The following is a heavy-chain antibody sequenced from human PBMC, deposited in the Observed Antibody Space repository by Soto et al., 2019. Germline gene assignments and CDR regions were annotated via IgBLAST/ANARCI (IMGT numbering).Heavy chain of an antibody. CDR3: AKLASGGKPIDY. V-gene: IGHV3-23*01. CDR1: GFTFSSYA. J-gene: IGHJ4*02. CDR2: ISGSGGST. D-gene: IGHD2-15*01. Sequence: GGSLRLSCAASGFTFSSYAMSWVRQAPGKGLEWVSAISGSGGSTYYADSVKGRFTISRDNSRNTLSLQMNSLRAEDTAMYYCAKLASGGKPIDYWGQGTLVTVSS.